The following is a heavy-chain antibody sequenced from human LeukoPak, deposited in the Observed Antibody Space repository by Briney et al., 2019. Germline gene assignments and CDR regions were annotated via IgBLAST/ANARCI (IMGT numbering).Heavy chain of an antibody. Sequence: GGSLRLSCAASGFTFDDYAMHWVRQAPGKGLEWVSGISWNSGSIGYADSVKGRFTISRDNAKNSLYLQMNSLRAEDRALYYCAKDLSSGWYGDAFDIWGQGTMVTVSS. D-gene: IGHD6-19*01. CDR3: AKDLSSGWYGDAFDI. V-gene: IGHV3-9*01. CDR1: GFTFDDYA. J-gene: IGHJ3*02. CDR2: ISWNSGSI.